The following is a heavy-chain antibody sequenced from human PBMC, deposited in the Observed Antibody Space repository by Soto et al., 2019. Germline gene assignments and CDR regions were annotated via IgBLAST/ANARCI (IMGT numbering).Heavy chain of an antibody. CDR2: IIPILGIA. V-gene: IGHV1-69*02. D-gene: IGHD4-17*01. CDR3: ARSDGDHYYYYGMDV. Sequence: VQLVQSGAEVKKPGSSVKVSCKASGGTFSSYTISWVRQAPGQGLEWIGRIIPILGIAYYAQKFQGRVTITADKSTSTAFMELSSLRSEDTAVYYCARSDGDHYYYYGMDVWGQGTTVTVSS. CDR1: GGTFSSYT. J-gene: IGHJ6*02.